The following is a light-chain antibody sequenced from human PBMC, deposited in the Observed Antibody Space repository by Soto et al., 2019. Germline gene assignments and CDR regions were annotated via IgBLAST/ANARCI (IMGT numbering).Light chain of an antibody. CDR3: ETWDGNTRV. V-gene: IGLV4-60*02. Sequence: QLVLTQSSSASASLGSSVKLTCTLSSGHSSYIIAWHQQQPGKAPRYLMKLVGSGSYNKGSGVPDRFSGSSSGADRYLTISNLQFEDEADYYCETWDGNTRVFGTGTKVTVL. J-gene: IGLJ1*01. CDR2: LVGSGSY. CDR1: SGHSSYI.